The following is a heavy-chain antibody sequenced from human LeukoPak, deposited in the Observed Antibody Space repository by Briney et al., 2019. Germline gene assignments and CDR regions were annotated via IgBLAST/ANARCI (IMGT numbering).Heavy chain of an antibody. V-gene: IGHV3-30*02. CDR2: IRYDGSKK. CDR3: ARGDYYDSSGYPFGY. J-gene: IGHJ4*02. Sequence: GGSLRLSCTASGFAFRSHAMHWVRQAPGKGLEWVAFIRYDGSKKFYADSVKGRFTISRDNSKNTLYLQMNSLRAEDTAVYYCARGDYYDSSGYPFGYWGQGTLVTVSS. CDR1: GFAFRSHA. D-gene: IGHD3-22*01.